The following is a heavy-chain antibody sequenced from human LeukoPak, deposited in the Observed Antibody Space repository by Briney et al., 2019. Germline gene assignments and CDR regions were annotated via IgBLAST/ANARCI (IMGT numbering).Heavy chain of an antibody. J-gene: IGHJ4*02. D-gene: IGHD3-22*01. CDR3: ARERYSESTGYYYYH. Sequence: GGSLRLSCAASGFTFRGYAMPWVRQAPGKGLEYVSVISSNGGTSYYANSVKGRFTISRDNSKNTLYLQMGSLRAEDMAVYFCARERYSESTGYYYYHWGQGTLVTVSS. V-gene: IGHV3-64*01. CDR1: GFTFRGYA. CDR2: ISSNGGTS.